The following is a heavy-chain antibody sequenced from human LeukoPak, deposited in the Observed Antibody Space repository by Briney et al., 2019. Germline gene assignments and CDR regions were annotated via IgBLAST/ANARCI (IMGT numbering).Heavy chain of an antibody. J-gene: IGHJ4*02. D-gene: IGHD1-26*01. Sequence: GGSLRLSCAASGFTFSSYGMHWVRQAPGKGLEWVAVISYDGSNKYYADSVKGRFTISRDNSKNTLYLQMNSLRAEDTAVYYCARDRVGATDYFDYWGQGTLVTVSS. V-gene: IGHV3-30*03. CDR1: GFTFSSYG. CDR3: ARDRVGATDYFDY. CDR2: ISYDGSNK.